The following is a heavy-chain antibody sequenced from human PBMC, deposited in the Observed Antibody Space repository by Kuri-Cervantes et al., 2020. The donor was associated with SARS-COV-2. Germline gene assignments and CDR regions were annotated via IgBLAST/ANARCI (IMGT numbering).Heavy chain of an antibody. Sequence: GESLKISCAASGFTFGDYAMSWVRQAPGKGLEWVGFIRSKAYGGTTEYAASVKGRFTISRDDSKSIAYLQMNSLKTEDTAVYYCTRDIYYALLCYYYGMDVWGQGTTVTVSS. CDR1: GFTFGDYA. D-gene: IGHD3-10*01. CDR3: TRDIYYALLCYYYGMDV. J-gene: IGHJ6*02. V-gene: IGHV3-49*04. CDR2: IRSKAYGGTT.